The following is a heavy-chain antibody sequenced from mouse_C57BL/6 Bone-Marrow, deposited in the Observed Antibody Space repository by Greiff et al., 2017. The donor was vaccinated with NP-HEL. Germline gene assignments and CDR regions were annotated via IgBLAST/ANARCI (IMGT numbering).Heavy chain of an antibody. D-gene: IGHD2-4*01. CDR2: IRLKSDNYAT. V-gene: IGHV6-3*01. CDR1: GFTFSNYW. Sequence: EVKLEESGGGLVQPGGSMKLSCVASGFTFSNYWMNWVRQSPEKGLEWVAQIRLKSDNYATHYAESVKGRFTISRDDSKSSVYLQMNNLRAEDTGIYYCTGPYDYDGGDYWGQGTTLTVSS. CDR3: TGPYDYDGGDY. J-gene: IGHJ2*01.